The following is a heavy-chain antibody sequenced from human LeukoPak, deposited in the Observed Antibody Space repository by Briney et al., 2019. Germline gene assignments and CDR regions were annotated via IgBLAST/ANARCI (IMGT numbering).Heavy chain of an antibody. CDR3: ARDGTCGSGGDCVDAFDI. J-gene: IGHJ3*02. V-gene: IGHV3-48*01. D-gene: IGHD2-21*01. CDR1: GFTFSSYS. CDR2: ISSSSSTI. Sequence: PGGSLRLSCAASGFTFSSYSMNWVRQAPGKGLEWVSYISSSSSTIYCADSVKGRFTISRDNAKNSLYLQMNSLRAEDTAVYYCARDGTCGSGGDCVDAFDIWGQGTMVTVSS.